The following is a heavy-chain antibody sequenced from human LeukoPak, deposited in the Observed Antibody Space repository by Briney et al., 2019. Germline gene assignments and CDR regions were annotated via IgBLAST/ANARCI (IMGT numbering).Heavy chain of an antibody. CDR3: AKSEPDYDFRSGYPGAY. J-gene: IGHJ4*02. CDR2: IRYDGSNK. D-gene: IGHD3-3*01. CDR1: GLTFSNYG. Sequence: GGSLRLSCAASGLTFSNYGMHWVRQAPGKGLEWVAFIRYDGSNKYYTDSVKGRFTISRDNSKNTLYLQMNSLRAEDTAVYYCAKSEPDYDFRSGYPGAYWGRGTLVTVSS. V-gene: IGHV3-30*02.